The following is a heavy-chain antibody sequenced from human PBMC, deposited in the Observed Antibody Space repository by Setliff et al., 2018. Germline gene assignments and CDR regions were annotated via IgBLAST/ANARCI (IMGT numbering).Heavy chain of an antibody. Sequence: PSETLSLTCTVSGGSISSGSYYWSWIRQPAGKGLEWIGRIYTSGSTNYNPSLKSRVTISVDTSKNQFSLKLSSVTAADTAVYYCERDVRYYYGSGSYYNDWFDPWGQGTLVTVSS. J-gene: IGHJ5*02. CDR3: ERDVRYYYGSGSYYNDWFDP. V-gene: IGHV4-61*02. CDR2: IYTSGST. CDR1: GGSISSGSYY. D-gene: IGHD3-10*01.